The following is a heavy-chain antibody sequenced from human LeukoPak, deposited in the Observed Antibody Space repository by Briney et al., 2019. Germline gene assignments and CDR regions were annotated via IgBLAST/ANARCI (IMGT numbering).Heavy chain of an antibody. CDR1: GYTFTSYG. CDR2: ISAYNGNT. D-gene: IGHD3-3*01. J-gene: IGHJ6*02. CDR3: ATFSYYDFWSGSPHYYYYYYGMDV. V-gene: IGHV1-18*01. Sequence: ASVKVSCKASGYTFTSYGISWVRQAPGQGLEWMRWISAYNGNTNYAQKLLGRVTMTTDTSTSTAYMELRSLRSDDTAVYYCATFSYYDFWSGSPHYYYYYYGMDVWGQGTTVTVSS.